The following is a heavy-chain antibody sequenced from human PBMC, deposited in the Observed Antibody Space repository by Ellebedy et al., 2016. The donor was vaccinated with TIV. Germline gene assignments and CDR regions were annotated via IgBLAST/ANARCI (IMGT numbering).Heavy chain of an antibody. CDR2: IKSDGSGT. CDR3: ARDRGDYSISGP. D-gene: IGHD4-11*01. CDR1: GFTFGRYW. Sequence: GESLKISXVASGFTFGRYWMHWACQAPGNKLVWVSRIKSDGSGTTYADSVKGRFTTSRDNARNTLYLQMNSLRGEDTAVYFCARDRGDYSISGPWGQGTLVTVSS. J-gene: IGHJ5*02. V-gene: IGHV3-74*01.